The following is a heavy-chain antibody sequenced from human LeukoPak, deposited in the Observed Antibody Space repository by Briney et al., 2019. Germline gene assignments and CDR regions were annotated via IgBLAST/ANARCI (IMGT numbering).Heavy chain of an antibody. Sequence: PSETLSLTCSVSGVSISSYYWSWIRQPAGKGLEWIGRMYASGTTNYNPSLKSRVTMSLDTSKSQFSLKLSSVTAADTAMYYCSGWSANLDYWGQGTLVTVSS. D-gene: IGHD6-19*01. J-gene: IGHJ4*02. CDR3: SGWSANLDY. CDR1: GVSISSYY. CDR2: MYASGTT. V-gene: IGHV4-4*07.